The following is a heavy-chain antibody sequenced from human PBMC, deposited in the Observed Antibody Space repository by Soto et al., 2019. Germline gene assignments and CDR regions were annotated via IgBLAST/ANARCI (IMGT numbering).Heavy chain of an antibody. D-gene: IGHD3-10*01. V-gene: IGHV4-59*08. J-gene: IGHJ6*03. CDR1: GGSISSYY. CDR3: ARRWFGEWTPHYYYYYYMDV. Sequence: PSETLSLTCTVSGGSISSYYWSWIRQPPGKGLEWIGYIYYSGSTNYNPSLKSRVTISVDTSKNQFSLKLSSVTAADTAVYYCARRWFGEWTPHYYYYYYMDVWGKGTTVTVSS. CDR2: IYYSGST.